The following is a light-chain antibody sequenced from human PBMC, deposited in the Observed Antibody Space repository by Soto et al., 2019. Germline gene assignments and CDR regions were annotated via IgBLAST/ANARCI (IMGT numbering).Light chain of an antibody. CDR3: QQSYITPQT. CDR1: QIVSTY. Sequence: DIQMTQSPSSLSASVGDSVTITCRASQIVSTYLNWYQQKPGKAPKLLIYAASSLQSGVPSRFSGSGSGTDFTLTISSLQPEDFATYYCQQSYITPQTFGQGTTVEIK. V-gene: IGKV1-39*01. J-gene: IGKJ1*01. CDR2: AAS.